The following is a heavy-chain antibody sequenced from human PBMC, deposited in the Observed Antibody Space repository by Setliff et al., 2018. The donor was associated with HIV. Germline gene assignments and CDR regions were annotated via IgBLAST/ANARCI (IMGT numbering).Heavy chain of an antibody. D-gene: IGHD2-15*01. CDR3: ARHPPYCSGGSCYRGRGYYFDY. CDR2: IYYSGST. J-gene: IGHJ4*02. Sequence: SETLSLTCTVSGGSIRSTSYYWGWIRQPPGKGLGWIGSIYYSGSTYYNPSLKSRVTISVDTSKNQFSLKLSSVTAADTAVYYCARHPPYCSGGSCYRGRGYYFDYWGQGTLVTVSS. V-gene: IGHV4-39*01. CDR1: GGSIRSTSYY.